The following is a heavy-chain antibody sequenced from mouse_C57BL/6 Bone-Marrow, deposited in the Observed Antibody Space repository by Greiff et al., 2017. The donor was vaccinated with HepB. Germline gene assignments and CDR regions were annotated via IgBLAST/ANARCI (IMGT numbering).Heavy chain of an antibody. CDR2: INPNNGGT. CDR1: GYTFTDYY. CDR3: ARFIRGY. Sequence: EVQLQQSGPELVKPGASVKISCKASGYTFTDYYMNWVKQSHGKSLEWIGDINPNNGGTSYNQKFKGKATLTVDKSSSTAYMELRSLTSEDSAVYYCARFIRGYWGQGTTLTVSS. J-gene: IGHJ2*01. D-gene: IGHD1-1*01. V-gene: IGHV1-26*01.